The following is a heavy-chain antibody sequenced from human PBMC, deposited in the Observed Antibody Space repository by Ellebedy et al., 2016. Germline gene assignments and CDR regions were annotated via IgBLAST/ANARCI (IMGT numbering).Heavy chain of an antibody. CDR2: IYYSGNT. V-gene: IGHV4-59*01. CDR3: ARKDGDY. D-gene: IGHD2/OR15-2a*01. Sequence: SETLSLXXTVSGASISTYFWTWIRQPPGGGLEWIGLIYYSGNTNYNPSLESRVTISLATSKNQLSLTLNSVTAADTAVYYCARKDGDYWGPGTQVTVSS. J-gene: IGHJ4*02. CDR1: GASISTYF.